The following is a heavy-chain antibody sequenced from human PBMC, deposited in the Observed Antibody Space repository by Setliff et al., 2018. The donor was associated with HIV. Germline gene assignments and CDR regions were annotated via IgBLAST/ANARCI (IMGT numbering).Heavy chain of an antibody. V-gene: IGHV4-61*09. D-gene: IGHD6-13*01. CDR2: LYTSGST. J-gene: IGHJ6*03. Sequence: SETLSLTCTVSGGSISSGTYYWSWIRQPAGKALEWIGHLYTSGSTNYNPSLKSRVTISVDTSKNQFSLKLNSVTAADTAVYYCGGTWQQRSYYFYMDVWGKGTTVTVSS. CDR3: GGTWQQRSYYFYMDV. CDR1: GGSISSGTYY.